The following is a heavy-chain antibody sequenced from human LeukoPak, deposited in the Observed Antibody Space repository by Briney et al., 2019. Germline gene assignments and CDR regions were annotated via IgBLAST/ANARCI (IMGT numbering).Heavy chain of an antibody. Sequence: GGSLRLSCAASEFTFSSHQMSWVRQAPGKGLEWVAKITQDGSEKYYMDSVKGRFIISRDNGKNSLYLQMNSLRVEDTAVYYCARDWRQDNSFDLWGQGTMVTVSS. J-gene: IGHJ3*01. CDR3: ARDWRQDNSFDL. V-gene: IGHV3-7*01. CDR1: EFTFSSHQ. CDR2: ITQDGSEK. D-gene: IGHD2-15*01.